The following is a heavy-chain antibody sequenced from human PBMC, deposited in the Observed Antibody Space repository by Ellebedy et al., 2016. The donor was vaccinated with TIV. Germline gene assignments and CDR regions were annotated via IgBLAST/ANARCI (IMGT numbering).Heavy chain of an antibody. CDR1: GYTFTSYG. CDR3: ARGPYDSTSYAMDV. V-gene: IGHV1-24*01. D-gene: IGHD3-3*01. J-gene: IGHJ6*02. CDR2: FDTEDSET. Sequence: AASVKVSCKASGYTFTSYGISWVRQVPGKGLEWMGGFDTEDSETIYAQKFQGRVTMTEDTTTDTAYMELSSLRAEDTAVYYCARGPYDSTSYAMDVWGQGTTVTVSS.